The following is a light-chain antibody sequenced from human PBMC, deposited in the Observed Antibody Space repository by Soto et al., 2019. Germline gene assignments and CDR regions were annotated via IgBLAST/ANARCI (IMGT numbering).Light chain of an antibody. CDR3: QQYGSSPLT. Sequence: TVLTKSPCSLSLSPAARATLSCRASETVAGSYLAWYQQKPGQAPRLLIHGASTRATGIADRFSGSGSGTDFTLTISRLQPEDFAVYYCQQYGSSPLTFGQGTKVDIK. J-gene: IGKJ1*01. CDR1: ETVAGSY. CDR2: GAS. V-gene: IGKV3-20*01.